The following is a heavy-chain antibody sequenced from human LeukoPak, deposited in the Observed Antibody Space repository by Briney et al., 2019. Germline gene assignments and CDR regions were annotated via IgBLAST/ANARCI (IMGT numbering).Heavy chain of an antibody. CDR1: CGSISRSNG. CDR3: ARAGVVVPAALDY. V-gene: IGHV4-4*02. Sequence: SGTLSLTCAVSCGSISRSNGWSWVRQRPGKGLEWIGEIYHSGSTNYNPSLKSRVTISVDKSKNQFSLKLSSVTAADTAVYYCARAGVVVPAALDYWGQGTLVTVPS. D-gene: IGHD2-2*01. CDR2: IYHSGST. J-gene: IGHJ4*02.